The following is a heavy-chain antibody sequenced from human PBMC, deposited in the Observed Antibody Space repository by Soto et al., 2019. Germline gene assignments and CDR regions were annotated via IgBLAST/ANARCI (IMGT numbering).Heavy chain of an antibody. Sequence: QITLKESGPTLAKPTQTLTLTCSFSGFSLSTRGVGVGWIRQPPGKALEWLALIFWDDDKWYSPSLRSRLTITTDPXKNQVVLIMTNMDPVDTATYYCAHRSRGYAYYFDQWGQGTLVTVSS. V-gene: IGHV2-5*02. CDR1: GFSLSTRGVG. J-gene: IGHJ4*02. CDR3: AHRSRGYAYYFDQ. D-gene: IGHD5-12*01. CDR2: IFWDDDK.